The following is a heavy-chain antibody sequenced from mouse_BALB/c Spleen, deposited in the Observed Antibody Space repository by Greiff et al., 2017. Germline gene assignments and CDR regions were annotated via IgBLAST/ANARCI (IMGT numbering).Heavy chain of an antibody. CDR2: ISGASSTI. V-gene: IGHV5-17*02. Sequence: EVMLVESGGGLVQPGGSRKLSCAASGFTFSSFGMHWVRQAPEKGLEWVEYISGASSTIYYADRVKGRFTISRDNTKNTLFLQMTSLRSEDTAMYYRAYAGSYAMDYWGQGTSVTVSA. D-gene: IGHD4-1*01. J-gene: IGHJ4*01. CDR1: GFTFSSFG. CDR3: AYAGSYAMDY.